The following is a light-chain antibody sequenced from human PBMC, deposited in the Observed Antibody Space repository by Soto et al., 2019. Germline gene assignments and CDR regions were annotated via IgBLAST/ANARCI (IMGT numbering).Light chain of an antibody. CDR1: QSISSW. J-gene: IGKJ1*01. CDR2: KAS. V-gene: IGKV1-5*03. CDR3: QQYHTYSPWA. Sequence: DIQMTQSPSTLSASVGDRVTITCRASQSISSWLAWYQHKPGKAPKLLMYKASSLESGVPPRFSGSGSGTEFTLTISNLQPDDFATYYCQQYHTYSPWAFGQGTKVEI.